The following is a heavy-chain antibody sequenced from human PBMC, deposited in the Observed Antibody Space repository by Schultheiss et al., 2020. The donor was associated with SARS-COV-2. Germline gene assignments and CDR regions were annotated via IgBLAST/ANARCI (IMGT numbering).Heavy chain of an antibody. D-gene: IGHD5/OR15-5a*01. CDR2: IYYSGTT. J-gene: IGHJ5*02. CDR3: ARGSTMGTP. Sequence: SQTLSLTCTVSGGSISSYYWSWIRQPPGKGLEWIGYIYYSGTTNYKPSLKSRVTISIDTSENQFSLKLTSVTPADTAVYYCARGSTMGTPWGHGTLVTVSS. CDR1: GGSISSYY. V-gene: IGHV4-59*01.